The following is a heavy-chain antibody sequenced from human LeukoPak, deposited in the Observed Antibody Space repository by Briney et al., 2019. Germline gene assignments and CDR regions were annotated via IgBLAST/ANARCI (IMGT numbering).Heavy chain of an antibody. CDR1: GYTLTELS. V-gene: IGHV1-24*01. CDR3: ATSWTYYYGSGSSSFFDY. J-gene: IGHJ4*02. Sequence: ASVKVSCKVSGYTLTELSMHWVRQAPGKGLEWMGGFDPEDGETIYAQKFQGRVTMTEDTSTDTAYMELSSLRSEDTAVYCCATSWTYYYGSGSSSFFDYWGQGTLVTVSS. CDR2: FDPEDGET. D-gene: IGHD3-10*01.